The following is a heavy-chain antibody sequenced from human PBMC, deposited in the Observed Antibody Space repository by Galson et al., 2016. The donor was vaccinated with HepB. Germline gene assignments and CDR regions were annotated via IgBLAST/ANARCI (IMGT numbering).Heavy chain of an antibody. CDR1: GLSLNNYY. CDR2: ISPSGTTI. CDR3: ATERTPGKCRYLYVDY. D-gene: IGHD5/OR15-5a*01. Sequence: SLRLSCAASGLSLNNYYMTWVRQAPGKGLEWVSSISPSGTTIYYADSVKGRFTISRDNAKNSLYLQMDSLRAEDTAVYYCATERTPGKCRYLYVDYWGQGTLVTVSS. V-gene: IGHV3-11*01. J-gene: IGHJ4*02.